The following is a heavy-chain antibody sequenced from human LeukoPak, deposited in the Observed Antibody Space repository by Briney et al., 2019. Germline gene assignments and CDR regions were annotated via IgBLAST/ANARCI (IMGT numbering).Heavy chain of an antibody. Sequence: GGSLRLSCAASGFTFSSYSMNWVRQAPGRGLEWVSYISSSSSTIYYADSVKGRFTISRDNAKNSLYLQVNSLRAEDTAVYYCAKIQRDYDFYYMDVWGKGTTVTVSS. J-gene: IGHJ6*03. V-gene: IGHV3-48*01. CDR3: AKIQRDYDFYYMDV. D-gene: IGHD3-3*01. CDR1: GFTFSSYS. CDR2: ISSSSSTI.